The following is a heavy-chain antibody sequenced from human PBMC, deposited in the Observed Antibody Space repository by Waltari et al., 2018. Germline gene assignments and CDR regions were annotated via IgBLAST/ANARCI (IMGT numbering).Heavy chain of an antibody. CDR1: GGSISSGSYY. V-gene: IGHV4-61*02. Sequence: QVQLQESGPGLVKPSQTLSLTCTVPGGSISSGSYYWSWIRQPAGKGLEWIGRIYTSGSTNYNPSLKSRVTISVDTSKNQFSLKLSSVTAADTAVYYCARGPTDPWGQGTLVTVSS. CDR3: ARGPTDP. J-gene: IGHJ5*02. CDR2: IYTSGST.